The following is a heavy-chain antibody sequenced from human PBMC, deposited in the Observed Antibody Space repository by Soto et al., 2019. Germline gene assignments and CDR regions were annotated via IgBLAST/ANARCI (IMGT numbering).Heavy chain of an antibody. CDR3: AKHDGYSSGWSWREDYYYGMDV. CDR1: GFTFSSYA. V-gene: IGHV3-23*01. Sequence: PGGSLRLSCAASGFTFSSYAMSWVRQAPGKGLEWVSAISGSGGSTYYADSVKGRFTISRDNSKNTLYLQMNSLRAEDTAVYYCAKHDGYSSGWSWREDYYYGMDVWGQGTTVTVSS. CDR2: ISGSGGST. D-gene: IGHD6-19*01. J-gene: IGHJ6*02.